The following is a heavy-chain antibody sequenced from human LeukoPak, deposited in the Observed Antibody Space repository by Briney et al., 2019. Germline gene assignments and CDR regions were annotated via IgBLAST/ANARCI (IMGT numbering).Heavy chain of an antibody. CDR2: ISNFGDII. Sequence: GGSLRLSCAASGFTFSNYEMNWVRQAPGKGLEWISHISNFGDIIHYADSVEGRFTISRDNAKNSLYLQMDSLRAEDTAVYYCAKDATAVVGTVYMDVWGKGTTVTIS. J-gene: IGHJ6*03. D-gene: IGHD6-13*01. CDR3: AKDATAVVGTVYMDV. V-gene: IGHV3-48*03. CDR1: GFTFSNYE.